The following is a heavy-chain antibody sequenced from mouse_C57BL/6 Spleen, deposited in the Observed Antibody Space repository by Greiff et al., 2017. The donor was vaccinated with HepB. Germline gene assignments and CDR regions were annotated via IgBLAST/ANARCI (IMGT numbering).Heavy chain of an antibody. CDR2: ISSGSSTI. D-gene: IGHD2-4*01. J-gene: IGHJ4*01. Sequence: DVKLQESGGGLVKPGGSLKLSCAASGFTFSDYGMHWVRQAPEKGLEWVAYISSGSSTIYYADTVKGRFTISRDNAKNTLFLQMTSLRSEDTAMYYCSRFYDYDDVYYAMDYWGQGTSVTVSS. CDR1: GFTFSDYG. V-gene: IGHV5-17*01. CDR3: SRFYDYDDVYYAMDY.